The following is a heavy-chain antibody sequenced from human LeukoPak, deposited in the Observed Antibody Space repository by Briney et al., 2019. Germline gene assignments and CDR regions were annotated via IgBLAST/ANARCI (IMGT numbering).Heavy chain of an antibody. V-gene: IGHV4-39*01. Sequence: SETLSLTCTVSGGSISSSSYYWGWIRQPPGKGLEWIGSIYHSGSTYYNPSLKSRVTISVDTSKNQFSLKLSSVTAADTAVYYCARWPTSPFFYCSSTSCRFDYWGQGTLVTVSS. CDR1: GGSISSSSYY. CDR3: ARWPTSPFFYCSSTSCRFDY. D-gene: IGHD2-2*01. J-gene: IGHJ4*02. CDR2: IYHSGST.